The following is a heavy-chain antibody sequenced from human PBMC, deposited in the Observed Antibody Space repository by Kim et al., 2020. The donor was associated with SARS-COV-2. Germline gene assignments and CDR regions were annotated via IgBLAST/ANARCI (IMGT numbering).Heavy chain of an antibody. Sequence: GVSLRLSCAASGFTFSNYAMTWVRQAPGKGLEWVSTFLGRGGSAYYADSVKGRFTISRDNSKNTLYLQINSLRAEDTAVYYCAKEGSSGYWYFDLWGRGTLVIVSS. V-gene: IGHV3-23*01. CDR2: FLGRGGSA. CDR3: AKEGSSGYWYFDL. D-gene: IGHD6-6*01. J-gene: IGHJ2*01. CDR1: GFTFSNYA.